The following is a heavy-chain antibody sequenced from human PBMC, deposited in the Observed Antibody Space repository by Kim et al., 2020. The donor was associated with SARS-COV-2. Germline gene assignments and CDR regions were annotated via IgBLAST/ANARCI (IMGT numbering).Heavy chain of an antibody. CDR2: IIPKFGIA. Sequence: SVKVSCKASGGIFSSYTISWVRQAPGQGLEWMGRIIPKFGIANYAQKFQGRVTITADKSTSTAYMELSSLRSEDTAVYSCAREAATVVTPGWYFDLWGRGTLVTVSS. V-gene: IGHV1-69*04. D-gene: IGHD6-25*01. J-gene: IGHJ2*01. CDR1: GGIFSSYT. CDR3: AREAATVVTPGWYFDL.